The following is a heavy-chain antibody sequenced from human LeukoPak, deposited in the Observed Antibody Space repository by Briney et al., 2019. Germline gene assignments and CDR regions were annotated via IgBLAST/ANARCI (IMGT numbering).Heavy chain of an antibody. CDR1: GYTLTIYD. CDR2: MNTNGGNT. V-gene: IGHV1-8*03. J-gene: IGHJ4*02. Sequence: ASVKVSCKASGYTLTIYDINWVRQATGEGLEWMGWMNTNGGNTGYAKKFQGRVTITRNTSISTAYMELSSLRSEDTAVYYCARARIAAAGRSTFDYWGQGTLVTVSS. CDR3: ARARIAAAGRSTFDY. D-gene: IGHD6-13*01.